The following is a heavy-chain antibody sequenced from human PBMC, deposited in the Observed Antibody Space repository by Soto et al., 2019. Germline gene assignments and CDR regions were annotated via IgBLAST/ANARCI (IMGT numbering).Heavy chain of an antibody. CDR3: AGDKGTSGNYYGMDV. CDR1: GFTFSSYE. Sequence: GGSLRLSCAASGFTFSSYEMNWVRQAPGKGLEWVSYISSSGSTIYYADSVKGRFTISRDNAKNSLYLQMNSLRAEDTAVYYCAGDKGTSGNYYGMDVWGQGTTVTVS. J-gene: IGHJ6*02. CDR2: ISSSGSTI. D-gene: IGHD1-1*01. V-gene: IGHV3-48*03.